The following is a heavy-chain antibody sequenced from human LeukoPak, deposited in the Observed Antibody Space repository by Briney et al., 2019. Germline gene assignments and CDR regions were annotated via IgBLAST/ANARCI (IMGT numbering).Heavy chain of an antibody. V-gene: IGHV5-51*01. D-gene: IGHD3-10*01. CDR2: IYPGDSET. Sequence: GESLKISCKGSGYSFTSYWIGWARQMPGKGLEWMGIIYPGDSETRYSPSFQGQVTISADKSISTAYLQWSSLKASDTAMYYCARHQTYYYGSGSLNYFDYWGQGTLVTVSS. CDR1: GYSFTSYW. CDR3: ARHQTYYYGSGSLNYFDY. J-gene: IGHJ4*02.